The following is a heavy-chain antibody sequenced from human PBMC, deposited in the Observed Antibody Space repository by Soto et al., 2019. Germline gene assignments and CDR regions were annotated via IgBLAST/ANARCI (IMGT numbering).Heavy chain of an antibody. CDR1: GFTFSSNG. D-gene: IGHD3-22*01. J-gene: IGHJ5*01. CDR3: AKDGEGFYYSDSSGPKSWFDS. Sequence: QLQLVESGGGVVQPGRSLRLSCAASGFTFSSNGMHWVRQAPGKGLEWVALISYDGSNKFYADSVKGRFTITRDNSKNTLYLQMNSLRPDDTAVYYCAKDGEGFYYSDSSGPKSWFDSWGQGTRVTVSS. V-gene: IGHV3-30*18. CDR2: ISYDGSNK.